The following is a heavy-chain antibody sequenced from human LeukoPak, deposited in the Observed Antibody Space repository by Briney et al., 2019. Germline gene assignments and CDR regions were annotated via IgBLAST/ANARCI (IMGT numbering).Heavy chain of an antibody. CDR3: AREVRSLLWFREPPGMDV. Sequence: SQTLSLTCAISGDSVSSNSAAWNWIRQSPSRGLEWLGRTYYRSKWYNDYAVSVKSRITINPDTSKNQFSLQLNSVTPEDTAVYYCAREVRSLLWFREPPGMDVWGQGTTVTVSS. CDR2: TYYRSKWYN. D-gene: IGHD3-10*01. CDR1: GDSVSSNSAA. J-gene: IGHJ6*02. V-gene: IGHV6-1*01.